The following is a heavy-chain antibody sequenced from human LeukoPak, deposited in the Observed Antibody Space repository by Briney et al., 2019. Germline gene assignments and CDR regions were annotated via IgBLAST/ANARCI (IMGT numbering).Heavy chain of an antibody. CDR3: ARDRQWLV. D-gene: IGHD6-19*01. CDR1: DGSISSYY. V-gene: IGHV4-4*07. CDR2: IYTSGST. J-gene: IGHJ4*02. Sequence: PSETLSLTCTVPDGSISSYYWSWIRQPAGKGLNWIGRIYTSGSTNYNPSPKSRMTPSLDTSQNQLSLKLSSVTTAATPPYYSARDRQWLVWSQGTLVTVSS.